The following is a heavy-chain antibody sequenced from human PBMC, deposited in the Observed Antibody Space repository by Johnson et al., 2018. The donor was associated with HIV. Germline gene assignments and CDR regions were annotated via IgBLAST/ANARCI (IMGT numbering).Heavy chain of an antibody. CDR1: GFTFSSYG. Sequence: QVQLVESGGGVVQPGRSLRLSCAASGFTFSSYGMHWVRQAPGKGLEWVAVIWYDGNNKYYADSVKGRFTISRDNSKNTLYLQMNSLRAEDTALYYCARGMVGGNDAERDAVDIWGQGTMVTVSS. D-gene: IGHD4-23*01. V-gene: IGHV3-33*01. CDR2: IWYDGNNK. CDR3: ARGMVGGNDAERDAVDI. J-gene: IGHJ3*02.